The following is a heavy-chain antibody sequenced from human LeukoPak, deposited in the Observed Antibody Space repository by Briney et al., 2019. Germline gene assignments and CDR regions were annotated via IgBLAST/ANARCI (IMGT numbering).Heavy chain of an antibody. J-gene: IGHJ4*02. D-gene: IGHD3-10*01. CDR1: GGSISSYY. CDR2: IYTSGST. Sequence: SETLSLTCTVSGGSISSYYWSWIRQPAGKGLEWIGRIYTSGSTNYSPSLKSRVTMSVDTSKNQFSLKLSSVTAADTAVYYCAREGDGLWFGEHHFDYWGQGTLVTVSS. V-gene: IGHV4-4*07. CDR3: AREGDGLWFGEHHFDY.